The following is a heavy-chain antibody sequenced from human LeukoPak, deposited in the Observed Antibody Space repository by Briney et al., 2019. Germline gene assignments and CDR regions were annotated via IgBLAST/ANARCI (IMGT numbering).Heavy chain of an antibody. V-gene: IGHV4-39*01. CDR3: ASLAVAGLSEGY. J-gene: IGHJ4*02. D-gene: IGHD6-19*01. CDR2: IYYSGST. Sequence: SETLSLTCTVSGDSISNNNYYWAWIRQPPGTGLEWIASIYYSGSTYYNPSLKSRVTISVDTSRNQFSLKLNSVTAADTAVYYCASLAVAGLSEGYWGQGTLVIVSS. CDR1: GDSISNNNYY.